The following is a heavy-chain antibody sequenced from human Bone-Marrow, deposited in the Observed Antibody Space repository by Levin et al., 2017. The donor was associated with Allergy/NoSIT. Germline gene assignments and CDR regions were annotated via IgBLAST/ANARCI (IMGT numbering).Heavy chain of an antibody. V-gene: IGHV4-4*02. J-gene: IGHJ4*02. CDR1: GGSIRSTNW. Sequence: SQTLSLPCAVSGGSIRSTNWWSWVRQPPGKGLEWIGEIYHSGSTNYNPSLKSRVTISVDKPKTQFSLKLNSVTAADTAVYYCARGNSVSEWSYHFDYWGQGMLVTVSS. CDR3: ARGNSVSEWSYHFDY. D-gene: IGHD3-3*01. CDR2: IYHSGST.